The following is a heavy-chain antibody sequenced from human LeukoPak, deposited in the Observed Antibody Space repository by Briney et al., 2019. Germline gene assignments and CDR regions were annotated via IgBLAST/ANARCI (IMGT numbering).Heavy chain of an antibody. J-gene: IGHJ5*02. Sequence: ASVKVSCKASGYTFTSYAMNWVRQAPGQGLEWMGWINTNTGNPTYAQGFIGRFVFSLDTSVSTAYLQISSLKAEDTAAYYCARDFLDSWFDPWGQGTLVTVSS. CDR2: INTNTGNP. CDR3: ARDFLDSWFDP. D-gene: IGHD2/OR15-2a*01. V-gene: IGHV7-4-1*02. CDR1: GYTFTSYA.